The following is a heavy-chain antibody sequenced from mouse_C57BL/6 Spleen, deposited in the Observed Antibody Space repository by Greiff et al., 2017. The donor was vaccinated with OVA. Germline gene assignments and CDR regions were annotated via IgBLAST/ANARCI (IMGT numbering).Heavy chain of an antibody. D-gene: IGHD3-3*01. CDR3: ARERADYYAMDY. J-gene: IGHJ4*01. V-gene: IGHV1-82*01. CDR2: IYPGDGDT. CDR1: GYAFSSSW. Sequence: VQGVESGPELVKPGASVKISCKASGYAFSSSWMNWVKQRPGKGLEWIGRIYPGDGDTNYNGKFKGKATLTADKSSSTAYMQLSSLTSEDSAVYFCARERADYYAMDYWGQGTSVTVSS.